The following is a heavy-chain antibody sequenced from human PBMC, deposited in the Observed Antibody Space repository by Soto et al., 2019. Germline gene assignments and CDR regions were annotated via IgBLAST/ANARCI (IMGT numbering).Heavy chain of an antibody. CDR2: ISGNGDSA. CDR3: GKERRGTGWSVCNF. D-gene: IGHD6-19*01. CDR1: GFPFRDYA. J-gene: IGHJ4*02. V-gene: IGHV3-23*01. Sequence: VQLLESGGGLVQPGGSLRLSCAASGFPFRDYAMNCVRQAPGKGLEWVSDISGNGDSARYADSVKGRFTVSRDNSRDTLYLQMNSLRVDDTAVYYCGKERRGTGWSVCNFWGQGTLVTVSS.